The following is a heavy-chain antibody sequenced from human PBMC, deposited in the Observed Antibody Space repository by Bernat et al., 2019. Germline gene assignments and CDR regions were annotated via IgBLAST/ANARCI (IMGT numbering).Heavy chain of an antibody. CDR2: ISSSSSYI. D-gene: IGHD6-13*01. Sequence: VQLVESGGGLVKPGGSLRLSCAASGFTFSSYSMNWVRQAPGKGLEWVSYISSSSSYIYYADSVKGRFTISRDNAKNSLYLQMNSLRAEDTAVYYCARAGGIAAAGTLDYWGQGTLVTVSS. V-gene: IGHV3-21*05. J-gene: IGHJ4*02. CDR3: ARAGGIAAAGTLDY. CDR1: GFTFSSYS.